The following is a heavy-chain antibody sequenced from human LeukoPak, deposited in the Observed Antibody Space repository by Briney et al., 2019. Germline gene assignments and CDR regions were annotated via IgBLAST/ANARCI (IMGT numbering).Heavy chain of an antibody. CDR1: GFTFSTYG. V-gene: IGHV3-30*03. CDR2: TSYDGNNK. Sequence: GGSLRLSCAASGFTFSTYGIHWVRQAPGKGPEWVAVTSYDGNNKYYADSVKGRFTISRDNSENTLYLQMNSLRSEDTAVYYCARGTLYYGSGIYPHPGKYYFDYWGQGTLVTVSS. D-gene: IGHD3-10*01. CDR3: ARGTLYYGSGIYPHPGKYYFDY. J-gene: IGHJ4*02.